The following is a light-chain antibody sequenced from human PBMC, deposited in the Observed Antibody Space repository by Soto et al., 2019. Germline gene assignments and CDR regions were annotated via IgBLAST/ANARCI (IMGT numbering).Light chain of an antibody. J-gene: IGKJ1*01. CDR3: QQRSNWPRT. CDR2: GAS. V-gene: IGKV3-11*01. CDR1: LSGVSN. Sequence: EIVMTQSPATLSVSPGEGATLSCRASLSGVSNLAWYQQKPGQAPRLLIYGASNRATGIPARFSGSGSGTDFTLTISSLEPEDFAVYYCQQRSNWPRTFGQGTKVDIK.